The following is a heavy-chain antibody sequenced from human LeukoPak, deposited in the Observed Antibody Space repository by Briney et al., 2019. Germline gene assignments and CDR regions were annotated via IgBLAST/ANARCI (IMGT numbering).Heavy chain of an antibody. J-gene: IGHJ6*02. CDR1: GYTFTVYY. Sequence: ASVKVSCKASGYTFTVYYIHLVRQAPGQGLEWMGSINPDNADTNYAQNFQGRVTMTRDTSLNTAYMDMSRLRSDDTAVYYCARENSGRGYCNGFGMDVWGQGTTVTVSS. CDR2: INPDNADT. CDR3: ARENSGRGYCNGFGMDV. D-gene: IGHD5-18*01. V-gene: IGHV1-2*02.